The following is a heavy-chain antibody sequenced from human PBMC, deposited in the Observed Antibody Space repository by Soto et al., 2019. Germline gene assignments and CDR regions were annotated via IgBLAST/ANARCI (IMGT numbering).Heavy chain of an antibody. CDR3: ARGGDYYDSSGYYSPY. CDR2: INPSGGST. CDR1: GYTFTSYY. J-gene: IGHJ4*02. D-gene: IGHD3-22*01. Sequence: SVKVSCKAAGYTFTSYYMHWVRQAPVQGLEWMGIINPSGGSTSYAQKFQGRVTMTRDTSTSTVYMELSSLRSEDTAVYYCARGGDYYDSSGYYSPYWGQGTLVTVSS. V-gene: IGHV1-46*01.